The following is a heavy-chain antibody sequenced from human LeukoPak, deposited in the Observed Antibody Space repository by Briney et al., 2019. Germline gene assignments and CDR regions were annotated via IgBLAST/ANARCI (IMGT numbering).Heavy chain of an antibody. D-gene: IGHD3-10*02. V-gene: IGHV1-24*01. CDR2: FDPEDGET. J-gene: IGHJ6*02. CDR3: ATDLIWVTRSGYYYYGMDV. CDR1: GYTLTELS. Sequence: ASVKVSCKVSGYTLTELSMHWVRQAPGKGLEWMGGFDPEDGETIYAQKFQGRVTMTEDTSTDTAYMELSSLRSEDTAVYYCATDLIWVTRSGYYYYGMDVWGQGTTVTVSS.